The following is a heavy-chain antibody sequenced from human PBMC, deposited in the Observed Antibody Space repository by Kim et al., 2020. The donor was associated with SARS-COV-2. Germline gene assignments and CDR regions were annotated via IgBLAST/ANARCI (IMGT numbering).Heavy chain of an antibody. D-gene: IGHD6-19*01. Sequence: GGSLRLSCAASGFTFSTYWMAWVRQAPGKGLEWVANIRQDGSERDYVDSVKGRFTVSRDNAKNSLFLQMNSLRAEDTAVYYCSIDPGSDYFDYWGQGTLV. J-gene: IGHJ4*02. CDR3: SIDPGSDYFDY. V-gene: IGHV3-7*03. CDR1: GFTFSTYW. CDR2: IRQDGSER.